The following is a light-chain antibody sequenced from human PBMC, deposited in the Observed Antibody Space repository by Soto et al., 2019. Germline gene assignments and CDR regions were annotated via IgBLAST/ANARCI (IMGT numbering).Light chain of an antibody. J-gene: IGKJ3*01. CDR3: QQRSNWLIT. CDR2: DAS. V-gene: IGKV3-11*01. CDR1: QSVSSY. Sequence: EIVLTQSPATLSLFPGERATLSCRASQSVSSYLAWYQQKPGQAPRLLIYDASNRATGIPARFSGSGSGTHFPLTITSLEAEDFAVYYCQQRSNWLITFGPGTNVDI.